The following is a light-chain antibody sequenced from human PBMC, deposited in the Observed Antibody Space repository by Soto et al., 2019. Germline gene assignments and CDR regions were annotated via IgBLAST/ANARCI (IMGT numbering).Light chain of an antibody. Sequence: QSVLTQPRSVPGSPGRSVTISCTGTSSDVGTYDFVSWYQQHPGKAPRLMIFDVSERPSGVPDRFSGSKSGNTASLTIPGLQAEDEADYSCCFYAVTFYVSGTGTKVTVL. V-gene: IGLV2-11*01. CDR1: SSDVGTYDF. J-gene: IGLJ1*01. CDR2: DVS. CDR3: CFYAVTFYV.